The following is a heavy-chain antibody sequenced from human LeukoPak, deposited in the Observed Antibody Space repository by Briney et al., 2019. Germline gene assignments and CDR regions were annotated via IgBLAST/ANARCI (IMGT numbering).Heavy chain of an antibody. CDR1: GYTFTSYA. CDR3: ARTVLYNWNDYDAFDI. V-gene: IGHV1-3*01. CDR2: INAGNGNT. D-gene: IGHD1-1*01. J-gene: IGHJ3*02. Sequence: ASVKVSCKASGYTFTSYAMHWVRQAPGQRLEWMGWINAGNGNTKYSQKFQGRVTITRDTSASTAYMELSSLRSEDTAVYYCARTVLYNWNDYDAFDIWGQGTMVTVSS.